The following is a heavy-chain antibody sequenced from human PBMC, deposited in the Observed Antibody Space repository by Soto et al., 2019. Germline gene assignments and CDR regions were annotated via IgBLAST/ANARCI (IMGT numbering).Heavy chain of an antibody. CDR3: ARVHGRYYGSGSYFDY. J-gene: IGHJ4*02. CDR2: IYHSGST. CDR1: SGSISSSNW. Sequence: SETLSLTCAVSSGSISSSNWWSWVRQPPGKGLEWIGEIYHSGSTNYNPSLKSRVTISVDKSKNQFSLKLSSVTAADTAVYYCARVHGRYYGSGSYFDYWGQGTLVTVSS. V-gene: IGHV4-4*02. D-gene: IGHD3-10*01.